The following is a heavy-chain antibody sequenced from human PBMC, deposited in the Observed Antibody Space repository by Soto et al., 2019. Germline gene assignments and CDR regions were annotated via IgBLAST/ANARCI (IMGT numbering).Heavy chain of an antibody. V-gene: IGHV3-15*01. J-gene: IGHJ4*02. CDR2: IKSESDGGTP. Sequence: EVQLVESGGGLVEPGGSLRLSCAGSGFTFSYAWVNWVRQAPGKGLEWVGRIKSESDGGTPDYAAAVNGRFSISRDDSKSKVYLQMSSLKIEDTAVYYCTWVRHYWGRGTLVTVS. CDR3: TWVRHY. D-gene: IGHD5-12*01. CDR1: GFTFSYAW.